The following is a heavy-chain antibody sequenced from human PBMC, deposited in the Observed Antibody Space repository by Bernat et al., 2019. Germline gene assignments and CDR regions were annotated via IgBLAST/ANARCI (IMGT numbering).Heavy chain of an antibody. CDR1: GFTFSSYA. D-gene: IGHD4-17*01. CDR2: ISYDGSNK. V-gene: IGHV3-30*01. CDR3: ARDRDYEDVGAFDI. J-gene: IGHJ3*02. Sequence: QVQLVESGGGVVQPGRSLRLSCAASGFTFSSYAMHWVRQAPRKGLEWVAVISYDGSNKYYADSVKGRFTISRDNSKNTLYLQMNSLRAEDTAVYYCARDRDYEDVGAFDIWGQGTMVTVSS.